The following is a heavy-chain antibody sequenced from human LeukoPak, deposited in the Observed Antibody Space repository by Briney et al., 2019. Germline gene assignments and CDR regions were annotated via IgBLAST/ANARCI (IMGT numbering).Heavy chain of an antibody. J-gene: IGHJ4*02. CDR3: ARHSDYYDSSGSPDYFDY. Sequence: MPSETLSLTCTVSGGSISSYYWSWIRQPPGKGLEWIGSIYYSGSTYYNPSLKSRVTISVDTSKNQFSLKLSSVTAADTAVYYCARHSDYYDSSGSPDYFDYWGQGTLVTVSS. CDR1: GGSISSYY. D-gene: IGHD3-22*01. CDR2: IYYSGST. V-gene: IGHV4-59*05.